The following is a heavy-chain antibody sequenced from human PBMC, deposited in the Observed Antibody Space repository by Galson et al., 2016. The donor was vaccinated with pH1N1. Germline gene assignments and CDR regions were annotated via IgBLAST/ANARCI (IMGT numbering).Heavy chain of an antibody. V-gene: IGHV3-7*03. D-gene: IGHD4-17*01. CDR3: SGDGDRRGDYRPWGDY. CDR1: EFTLQTYP. J-gene: IGHJ4*02. CDR2: INQDGTEK. Sequence: SLRLSCAAFEFTLQTYPMSWVRQVPGKGLEWVANINQDGTEKNYVDSVKGRFIISRDVAKNSLYLQMSRLTAEDTATYFCSGDGDRRGDYRPWGDYWGQGSLVIVSS.